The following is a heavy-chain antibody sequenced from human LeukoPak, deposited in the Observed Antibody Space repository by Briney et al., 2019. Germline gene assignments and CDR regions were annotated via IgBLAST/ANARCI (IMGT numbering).Heavy chain of an antibody. D-gene: IGHD6-19*01. J-gene: IGHJ4*02. Sequence: SETLSLTCAVYGGSFSGYYWSWIRQPPGKGLEWIGEINHSGSTNYNPSLKSRVTISADTSKNQFSLKLSSVTAADTAVYYCARVVAVAGFIGYWGQGTLVTVSS. CDR3: ARVVAVAGFIGY. V-gene: IGHV4-34*01. CDR1: GGSFSGYY. CDR2: INHSGST.